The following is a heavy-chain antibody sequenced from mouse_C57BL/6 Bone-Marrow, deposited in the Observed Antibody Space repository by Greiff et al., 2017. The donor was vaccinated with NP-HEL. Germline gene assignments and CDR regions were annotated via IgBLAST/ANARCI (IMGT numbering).Heavy chain of an antibody. J-gene: IGHJ3*01. CDR3: TSSYDGSSLAWFAY. Sequence: VQLQQSGAELVRPGASVKLSCTASGFNIKDDYMHWVKQRPEQGLEWIGWIDPENGDTEYASKFQGKATITADTSSNTAYLQLSSLTSEDTAVYYCTSSYDGSSLAWFAYWGQGTLVTVSA. CDR2: IDPENGDT. CDR1: GFNIKDDY. D-gene: IGHD1-1*01. V-gene: IGHV14-4*01.